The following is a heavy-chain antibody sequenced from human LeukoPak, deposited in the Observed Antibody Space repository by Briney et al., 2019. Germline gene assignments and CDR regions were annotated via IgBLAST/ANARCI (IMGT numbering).Heavy chain of an antibody. Sequence: GESLKISCKGSGYSFTSYWIGWVRQMPGKGLEWMGITYPGDSDTRYSPSFQGQVTISADKSISTAYLQWSSLKASGTAMYYRRAVSTTVTTEFDYWGQGTLVTVSS. D-gene: IGHD4-17*01. CDR1: GYSFTSYW. CDR3: RAVSTTVTTEFDY. CDR2: TYPGDSDT. V-gene: IGHV5-51*01. J-gene: IGHJ4*02.